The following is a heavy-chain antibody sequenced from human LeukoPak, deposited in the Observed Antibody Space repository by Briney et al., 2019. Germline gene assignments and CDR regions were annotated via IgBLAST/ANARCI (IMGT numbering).Heavy chain of an antibody. CDR2: INSVGSST. Sequence: PGGSLRLSCAASGFTFSSYWMHWVRQAPGKGLVWVSRINSVGSSTSYADSVKGRFTISRDNAKNTLYLQMNSLRAEDTAVYYCARDSPNYYYGMDVWGQGTTVTVSS. CDR3: ARDSPNYYYGMDV. CDR1: GFTFSSYW. V-gene: IGHV3-74*01. J-gene: IGHJ6*02.